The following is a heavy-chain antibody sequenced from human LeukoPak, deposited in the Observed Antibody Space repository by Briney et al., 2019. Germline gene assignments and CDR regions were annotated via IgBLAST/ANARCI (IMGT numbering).Heavy chain of an antibody. CDR1: GYTFTGCY. D-gene: IGHD6-6*01. V-gene: IGHV1-2*02. CDR3: ATYPRYSSSPPFDY. J-gene: IGHJ4*02. CDR2: INPNTGGT. Sequence: GASVKVSCKASGYTFTGCYMHWVRQAPGQGLEWMGWINPNTGGTNYAQKLQGRVTMTRDTTISTAYMELSRLTSDDTAIYYCATYPRYSSSPPFDYWGQGTLVTVSS.